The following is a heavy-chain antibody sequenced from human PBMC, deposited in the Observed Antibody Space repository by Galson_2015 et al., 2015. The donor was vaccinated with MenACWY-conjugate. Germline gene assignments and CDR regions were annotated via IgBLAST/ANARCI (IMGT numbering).Heavy chain of an antibody. CDR2: TYYRSKWYN. CDR1: GDSVSSNSAA. CDR3: VREGYYFDY. V-gene: IGHV6-1*01. J-gene: IGHJ4*02. Sequence: CAISGDSVSSNSAAWNWIRQSPSRGLEWLGKTYYRSKWYNDYAVSVKSRITINPDTSNNRFSPQLNSVTPDDTAVYYCVREGYYFDYWGQGTLVTVSS.